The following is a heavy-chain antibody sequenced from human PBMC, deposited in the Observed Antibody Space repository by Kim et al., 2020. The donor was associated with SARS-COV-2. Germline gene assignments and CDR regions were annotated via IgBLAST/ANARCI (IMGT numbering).Heavy chain of an antibody. Sequence: ASVKVSCKASGYTFTSYDINWVRQATGQGLAWMGWMNPNSGNTGYAQKLQGRVTMTRNTSMSTAYMELSSLRSDDTAVYYCAKDSVVAGYYYYYGMDVWGQGATVTVSS. CDR2: MNPNSGNT. CDR1: GYTFTSYD. J-gene: IGHJ6*01. CDR3: AKDSVVAGYYYYYGMDV. V-gene: IGHV1-8*01. D-gene: IGHD6-19*01.